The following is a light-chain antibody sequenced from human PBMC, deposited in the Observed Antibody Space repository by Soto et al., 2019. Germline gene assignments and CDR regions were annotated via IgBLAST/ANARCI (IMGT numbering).Light chain of an antibody. CDR1: QNVSSNV. Sequence: EIVLTQSPDTLSLSPGESATLSCRASQNVSSNVLAWYQHKPGQAPRLLIYGASSRAGGIPDRFSGSGSGTDFTFTISRLESEDFAVYYCQQYDRSPYTFGQGTKLEIK. V-gene: IGKV3-20*01. CDR2: GAS. CDR3: QQYDRSPYT. J-gene: IGKJ2*01.